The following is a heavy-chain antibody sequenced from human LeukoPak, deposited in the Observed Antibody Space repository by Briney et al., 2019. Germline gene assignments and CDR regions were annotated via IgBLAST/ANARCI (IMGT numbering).Heavy chain of an antibody. CDR1: GFTFSNYG. V-gene: IGHV3-23*01. Sequence: GGSLRLSCAASGFTFSNYGMSWVRQAPGKGLEWVPSISDSGGSTYYADSVKGRFTISRDNSKNTLYLQMTNLRAADTAVYYCAKDLSRAVAADWFDPWDQGSLVTVSS. D-gene: IGHD6-19*01. CDR3: AKDLSRAVAADWFDP. J-gene: IGHJ5*02. CDR2: ISDSGGST.